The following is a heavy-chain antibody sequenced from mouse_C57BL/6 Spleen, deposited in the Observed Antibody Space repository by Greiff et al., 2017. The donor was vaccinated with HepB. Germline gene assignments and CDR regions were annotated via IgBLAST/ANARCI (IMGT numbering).Heavy chain of an antibody. CDR1: GYAFSSSW. CDR3: ASPIFTTVVDPFAY. CDR2: IYPGDGDT. J-gene: IGHJ3*01. D-gene: IGHD1-1*01. Sequence: VQLQQSGPELVKPGASVKISCKASGYAFSSSWMNWVKQRPGKGLEWIGRIYPGDGDTNYNGKFKGKATLTADKSSSTAYMQLSSLTSEDSAVYCCASPIFTTVVDPFAYWGQRTLVTVSA. V-gene: IGHV1-82*01.